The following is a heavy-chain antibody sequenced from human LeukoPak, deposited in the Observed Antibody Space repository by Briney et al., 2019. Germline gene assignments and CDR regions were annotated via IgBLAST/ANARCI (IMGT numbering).Heavy chain of an antibody. CDR3: ARHVIYSGVYSYWFDA. D-gene: IGHD5-12*01. CDR2: IYYGGST. CDR1: GGSITTYY. J-gene: IGHJ5*02. Sequence: SETLSLTCTVSGGSITTYYWSWIRQPPGKGLEWIAFIYYGGSTNYNPSLQSRGAISLDTSKNQFSLRLTSVTAADTAVYYCARHVIYSGVYSYWFDAWGLGTLVTVSS. V-gene: IGHV4-59*08.